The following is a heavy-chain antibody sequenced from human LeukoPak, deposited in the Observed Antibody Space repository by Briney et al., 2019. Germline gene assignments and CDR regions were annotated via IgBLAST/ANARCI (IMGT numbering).Heavy chain of an antibody. V-gene: IGHV3-21*01. J-gene: IGHJ4*02. D-gene: IGHD5-18*01. Sequence: GGSLRLSCAASGFTFSSYSMNWVRQAPGKVLEWVSSISRSSSYIYYGDSVKGRFTISRDNPKNSLYLQMNSPRAEDTAVYYCARVVWGWDTAMSNPFDYWGQGTLVTVSS. CDR1: GFTFSSYS. CDR2: ISRSSSYI. CDR3: ARVVWGWDTAMSNPFDY.